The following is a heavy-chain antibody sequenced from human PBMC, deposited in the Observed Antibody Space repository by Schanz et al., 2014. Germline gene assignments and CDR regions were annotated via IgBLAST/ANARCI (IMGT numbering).Heavy chain of an antibody. V-gene: IGHV3-33*06. CDR2: VCYDGSKK. D-gene: IGHD1-26*01. CDR1: GFTVSNNY. J-gene: IGHJ6*02. CDR3: VKDLQRELLRDDHYYGMDV. Sequence: VQLVESGGGLVQPGRSLRLSCAASGFTVSNNYMSWVRQAPGKGLEWVAVVCYDGSKKYYADSVKGRFTTSRDNSKNTMYLQMNSLRAEDTAVYYCVKDLQRELLRDDHYYGMDVWGQGTTVTVSS.